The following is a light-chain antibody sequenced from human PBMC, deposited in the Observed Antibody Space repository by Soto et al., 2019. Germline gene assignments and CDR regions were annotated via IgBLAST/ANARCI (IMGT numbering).Light chain of an antibody. V-gene: IGKV1-5*03. CDR1: QIISSG. Sequence: DIQMTHSPSTLSASVGDRVTITCRASQIISSGLAWYQQKPGKAHKLLIYKASSLESGVPSRFSGSGYGTEFTRTISSLQPDDFATYSCQQYNRYSPTFGQGTKVDI. CDR2: KAS. J-gene: IGKJ1*01. CDR3: QQYNRYSPT.